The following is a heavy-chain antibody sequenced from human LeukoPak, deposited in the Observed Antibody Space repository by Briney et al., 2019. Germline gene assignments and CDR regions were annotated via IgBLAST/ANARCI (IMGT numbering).Heavy chain of an antibody. CDR1: GFTFSSYW. D-gene: IGHD2-15*01. V-gene: IGHV3-7*01. CDR2: IKLDVSET. J-gene: IGHJ4*02. Sequence: GGSLRLSCAASGFTFSSYWMTWVRQAPGKGLEWVANIKLDVSETYYVDSVRGRFTISRDNTKNSLYLQMDSLRAEDTAVYYCARAPRYCSGGSCYGPRFDYWGQGTLVTVSS. CDR3: ARAPRYCSGGSCYGPRFDY.